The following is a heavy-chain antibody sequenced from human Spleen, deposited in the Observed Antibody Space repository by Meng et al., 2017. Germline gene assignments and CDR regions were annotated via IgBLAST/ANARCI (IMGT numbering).Heavy chain of an antibody. CDR2: INHSGST. CDR1: GGSFSGYY. CDR3: ARGPTTMAHDFDY. V-gene: IGHV4-34*01. J-gene: IGHJ4*02. Sequence: SETLSLTCAVYGGSFSGYYWSWIRQPPGKGREWIGEINHSGSTNYNPSLESRATISVDTSQNNLSLKLSSVTAADSAVYYCARGPTTMAHDFDYWGQGTLVTVSS. D-gene: IGHD4-11*01.